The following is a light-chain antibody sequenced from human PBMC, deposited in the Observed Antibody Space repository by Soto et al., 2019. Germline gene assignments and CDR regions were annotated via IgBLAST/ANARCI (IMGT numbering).Light chain of an antibody. J-gene: IGKJ1*01. Sequence: PVESPALSCRASQSIGSSYLAWYQHKSGQAPRLLIYGASGRARGVPSRFSGSGSGTDFTLTISRLEPEDFAVYYCQQYGDSPWTVGQGTKVDI. CDR1: QSIGSSY. CDR2: GAS. CDR3: QQYGDSPWT. V-gene: IGKV3-20*01.